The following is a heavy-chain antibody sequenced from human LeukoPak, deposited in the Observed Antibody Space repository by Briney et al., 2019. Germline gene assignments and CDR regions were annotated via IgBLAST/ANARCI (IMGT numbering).Heavy chain of an antibody. CDR2: IYYSGST. J-gene: IGHJ4*02. D-gene: IGHD1-26*01. CDR1: GGSISSYY. Sequence: SETLSLTCTVSGGSISSYYWSWIRQPPGKGLEWIGYIYYSGSTNYNPSLKSRVTISLDTSKNQFSLKLGSVTAADTAVYYCAATGIVGPTFDYWGQGTLVTVSS. V-gene: IGHV4-59*01. CDR3: AATGIVGPTFDY.